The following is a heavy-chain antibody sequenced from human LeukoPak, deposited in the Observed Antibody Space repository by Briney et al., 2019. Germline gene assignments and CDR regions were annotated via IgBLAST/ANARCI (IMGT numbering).Heavy chain of an antibody. CDR1: GFTFSSYS. CDR2: ISSNSRYT. CDR3: ARVAEAAAFDY. J-gene: IGHJ4*02. V-gene: IGHV3-21*01. Sequence: GGSLRLSCAASGFTFSSYSMNWVRQAPGKVLEWVSSISSNSRYTYYADSVKGRFTISRDNAKSSLYLQMNSLRADDTAVYYCARVAEAAAFDYWGQGTLVTVSS. D-gene: IGHD6-13*01.